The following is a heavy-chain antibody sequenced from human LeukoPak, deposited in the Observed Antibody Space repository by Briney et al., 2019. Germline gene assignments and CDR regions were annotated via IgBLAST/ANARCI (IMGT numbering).Heavy chain of an antibody. D-gene: IGHD3-10*01. V-gene: IGHV4-30-2*01. CDR2: IYHSGST. Sequence: SETLSLTCAVSGGSISSGGYSWSWIRQPPGKGLEWIGYIYHSGSTYYNPSLKRRVTISVDRSKNQFSLKLSSVTAADTAVYYCARGPHYYGSGSYYSRNYFDYWGQGTLVTVSS. J-gene: IGHJ4*02. CDR1: GGSISSGGYS. CDR3: ARGPHYYGSGSYYSRNYFDY.